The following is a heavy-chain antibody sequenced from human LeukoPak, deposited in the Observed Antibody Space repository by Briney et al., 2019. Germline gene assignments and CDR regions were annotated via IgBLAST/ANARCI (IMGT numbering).Heavy chain of an antibody. D-gene: IGHD3-16*01. V-gene: IGHV4-31*03. CDR1: GGSISSGGYY. CDR3: ARGRGPSARYWYLDL. CDR2: IYYSGST. Sequence: SETLSLTCTVSGGSISSGGYYWSWIRQHPGKGLEWIGYIYYSGSTYYNPSLKSRVTISVDTSKNQFSLELSSVTAADTAVYYCARGRGPSARYWYLDLWGRGTLVTVSS. J-gene: IGHJ2*01.